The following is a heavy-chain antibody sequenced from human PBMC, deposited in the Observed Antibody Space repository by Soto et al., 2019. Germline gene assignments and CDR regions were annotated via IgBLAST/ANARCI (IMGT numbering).Heavy chain of an antibody. V-gene: IGHV1-69*14. D-gene: IGHD4-17*01. Sequence: QVRLVQSGAEVKKPGSSVRVSCKASGDTFSNNAFSWVRQAPGQGLEWMGGIIPLFDTATYAQSFQARLTITADKSTSAINRALSSLLSAATAVSYCTRSPPKVHGDLDGFDVWGQGTKMTV. CDR1: GDTFSNNA. CDR3: TRSPPKVHGDLDGFDV. CDR2: IIPLFDTA. J-gene: IGHJ3*01.